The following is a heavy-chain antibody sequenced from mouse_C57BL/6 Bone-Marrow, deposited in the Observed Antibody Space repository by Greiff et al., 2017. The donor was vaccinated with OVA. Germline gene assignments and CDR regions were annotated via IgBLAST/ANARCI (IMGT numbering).Heavy chain of an antibody. CDR2: ISGGGGNT. V-gene: IGHV5-9*01. CDR1: GFTFSSYT. Sequence: EVKLVESGGGLVKPGGSLKLSCAASGFTFSSYTMSWVRQTPEKRLEWVATISGGGGNTYYPDSVKGRFTISRDNAKNTLYLQMSSLRSEDTALYYCARPHYYGSPGFAYWGQGTLVTVSA. CDR3: ARPHYYGSPGFAY. J-gene: IGHJ3*01. D-gene: IGHD1-1*01.